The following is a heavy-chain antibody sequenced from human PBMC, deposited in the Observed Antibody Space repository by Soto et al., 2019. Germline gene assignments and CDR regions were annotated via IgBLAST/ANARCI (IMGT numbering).Heavy chain of an antibody. J-gene: IGHJ3*01. Sequence: PGGSLRLSCAASGFTFRNYGMNWVRQAPGKGLEWVSVIYSGGSTYYADSVKGRFTISRDNSKNTLYLQMNSLRPEDTAVFSCAREDGNRGGEAFDFWGQGPWVTVSS. CDR2: IYSGGST. CDR1: GFTFRNYG. V-gene: IGHV3-66*01. CDR3: AREDGNRGGEAFDF. D-gene: IGHD3-16*01.